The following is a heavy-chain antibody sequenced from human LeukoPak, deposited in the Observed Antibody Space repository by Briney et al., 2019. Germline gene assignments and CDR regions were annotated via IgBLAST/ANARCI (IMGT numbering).Heavy chain of an antibody. CDR1: GYTLTELP. V-gene: IGHV1-24*01. J-gene: IGHJ4*02. CDR3: ATGTSGSYYVGIVRPIDY. D-gene: IGHD1-26*01. CDR2: FDPDDGET. Sequence: SVQVSCKVSGYTLTELPIHRVRQAPGKGLEWMGGFDPDDGETVYAQMFQGRVTMTEDTSSDTASMELSSLRSEDTAVYYCATGTSGSYYVGIVRPIDYWGQGTLLTVSS.